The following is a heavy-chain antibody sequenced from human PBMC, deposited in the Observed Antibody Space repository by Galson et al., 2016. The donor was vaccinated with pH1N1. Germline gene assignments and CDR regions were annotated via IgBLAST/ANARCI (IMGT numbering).Heavy chain of an antibody. V-gene: IGHV4-31*03. CDR2: IYYSGST. CDR1: GGSISSGGYY. J-gene: IGHJ4*02. Sequence: TLSLTCTVSGGSISSGGYYWSWIRQHPGKGLEWVGHIYYSGSTYYNPSLESRLSIAVDTSETQFSLKLGSMTAADTAVYYCARVGFSSDGYNRKGFDYWGQGTLVTVTS. D-gene: IGHD5-24*01. CDR3: ARVGFSSDGYNRKGFDY.